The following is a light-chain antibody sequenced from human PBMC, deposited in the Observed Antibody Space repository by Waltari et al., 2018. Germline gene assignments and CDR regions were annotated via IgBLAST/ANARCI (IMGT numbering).Light chain of an antibody. Sequence: DIVMTQSPDSLAVSLGERATINCKSSQSVLYSSNNKNYLAWYQQKPGKPPKLLIYWASTRESGVPYRFSGSGSGTDFTLTISSLQAEDVAVYYCQQYYSTPLTFGPGTKVDIK. V-gene: IGKV4-1*01. CDR2: WAS. CDR1: QSVLYSSNNKNY. CDR3: QQYYSTPLT. J-gene: IGKJ3*01.